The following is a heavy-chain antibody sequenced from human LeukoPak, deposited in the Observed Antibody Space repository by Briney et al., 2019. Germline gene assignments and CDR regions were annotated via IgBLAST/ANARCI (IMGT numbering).Heavy chain of an antibody. CDR3: ARTLYSGYAFHAFDI. V-gene: IGHV4-59*01. J-gene: IGHJ3*02. D-gene: IGHD5-12*01. CDR2: IYYSGST. Sequence: SETLSLTCAVYGGSFSSYYWSWIWQPPGKGLEWIGYIYYSGSTNYNPSLKSRVTISVDTSKNQFSLKLSSVTAADTAVYYCARTLYSGYAFHAFDIWGQGTMVTVSP. CDR1: GGSFSSYY.